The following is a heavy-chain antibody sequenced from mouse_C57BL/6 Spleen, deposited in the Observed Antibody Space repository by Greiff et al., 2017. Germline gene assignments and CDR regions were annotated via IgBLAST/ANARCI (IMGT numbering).Heavy chain of an antibody. V-gene: IGHV5-17*01. CDR2: IRSCSSTV. D-gene: IGHD2-4*01. CDR3: ARDYV. J-gene: IGHJ4*01. CDR1: GFSFSDYG. Sequence: EVHLVESGGGLVKPGGSLKLSCAVSGFSFSDYGMHVVRLAPEKGLGWVAYIRSCSSTVYYADTVKGRFTISRDNAKNTLFLQTTILRSEDTAMYYCARDYVWGQGTSVTVSS.